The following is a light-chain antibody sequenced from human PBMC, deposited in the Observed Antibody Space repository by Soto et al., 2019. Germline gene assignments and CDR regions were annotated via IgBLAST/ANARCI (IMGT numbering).Light chain of an antibody. Sequence: EIVLTQSPGTLSLSPGDRATLSCRASQIISSAYLAWYQPRPGQAPRLLIYASSSRATGIPDRFSGSGSGTDFTLTISRLEPEDFAVYYCQQCGSSLPWTFGQGTKVEMK. V-gene: IGKV3-20*01. CDR1: QIISSAY. CDR2: ASS. J-gene: IGKJ1*01. CDR3: QQCGSSLPWT.